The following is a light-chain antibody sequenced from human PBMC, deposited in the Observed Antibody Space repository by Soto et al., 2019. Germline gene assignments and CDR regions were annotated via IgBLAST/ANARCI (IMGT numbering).Light chain of an antibody. Sequence: IVMTQSPGTLSLSAGDRATLSCRASQSITTHLAWYQQRPGQAPRLLIFGASKRATGIPDRFSGSGSGREFTLTISGLEPEDFAVYYCQQYCSSPLTGFGQATRLEIK. CDR2: GAS. CDR1: QSITTH. J-gene: IGKJ5*01. V-gene: IGKV3-20*01. CDR3: QQYCSSPLTG.